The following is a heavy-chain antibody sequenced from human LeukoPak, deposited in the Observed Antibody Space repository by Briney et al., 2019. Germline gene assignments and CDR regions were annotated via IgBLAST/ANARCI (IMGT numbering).Heavy chain of an antibody. CDR1: GFTFSDYG. D-gene: IGHD3-22*01. Sequence: PGGSLRLSCAAFGFTFSDYGMHWVRQAPGKGLEWVAVISYDGSNNYYADSVKGRFTISRDNSKNTLYLQLNSLRAEDTAVYHCARESYYYDSSGYQRSLPGDYWGQGTLVTVAS. V-gene: IGHV3-30*03. CDR2: ISYDGSNN. J-gene: IGHJ4*02. CDR3: ARESYYYDSSGYQRSLPGDY.